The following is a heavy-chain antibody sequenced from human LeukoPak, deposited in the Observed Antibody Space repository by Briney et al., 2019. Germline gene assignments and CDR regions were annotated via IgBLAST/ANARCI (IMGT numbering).Heavy chain of an antibody. Sequence: ASVKVSCKASGYTFTSYDINWVRQATGQGLEWMGWMNPNSGNTGYAQKFQGRVTMTRNTSISTAYMELSSLRSEDTAVYYCARGFVAGTFYGMDVWGQGTTVTVSS. D-gene: IGHD2-15*01. V-gene: IGHV1-8*01. CDR1: GYTFTSYD. J-gene: IGHJ6*02. CDR2: MNPNSGNT. CDR3: ARGFVAGTFYGMDV.